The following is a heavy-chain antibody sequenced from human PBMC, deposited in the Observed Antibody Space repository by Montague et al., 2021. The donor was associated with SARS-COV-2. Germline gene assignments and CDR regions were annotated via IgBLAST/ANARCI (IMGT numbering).Heavy chain of an antibody. Sequence: SVKVSCKVSGYTLIELPMHWVRQAPGKGLEWMGGFDPEDGETIYAQKFQGRVSMTEDTSTDTAYMELSSLRSEDTAVYYCATGSAMVRGGWFDLWGQGTLVTVSS. CDR3: ATGSAMVRGGWFDL. D-gene: IGHD3-10*01. V-gene: IGHV1-24*01. J-gene: IGHJ5*02. CDR2: FDPEDGET. CDR1: GYTLIELP.